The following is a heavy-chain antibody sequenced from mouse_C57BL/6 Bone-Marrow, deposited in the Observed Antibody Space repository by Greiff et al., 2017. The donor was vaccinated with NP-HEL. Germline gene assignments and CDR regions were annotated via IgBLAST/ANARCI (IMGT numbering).Heavy chain of an antibody. D-gene: IGHD2-1*01. CDR1: GYTFTDYY. V-gene: IGHV1-26*01. CDR2: INPNNGGT. J-gene: IGHJ2*01. CDR3: AGIYYGTLDY. Sequence: SGPELVKPGASVKISCKASGYTFTDYYMNWVKQSHGKSLEWIGDINPNNGGTSYNQKFKGKATLTVDKSSSTAYMELRSLTSEDSAVYYCAGIYYGTLDYWGQGTTLTVSS.